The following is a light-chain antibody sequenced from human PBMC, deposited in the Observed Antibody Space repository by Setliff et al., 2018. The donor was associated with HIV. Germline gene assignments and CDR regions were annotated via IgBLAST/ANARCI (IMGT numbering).Light chain of an antibody. CDR3: CSYAGSSTPYV. V-gene: IGLV2-23*02. Sequence: QSVLTQPASVSGSPGQSINISCTGTSSDVGGYNYVSWYQQHPGKAPKLMIYDVTKRPSGVSNRFSGSKSGNTASLTISGLQAEDEADYYCCSYAGSSTPYVFGTGTKVTVL. CDR1: SSDVGGYNY. J-gene: IGLJ1*01. CDR2: DVT.